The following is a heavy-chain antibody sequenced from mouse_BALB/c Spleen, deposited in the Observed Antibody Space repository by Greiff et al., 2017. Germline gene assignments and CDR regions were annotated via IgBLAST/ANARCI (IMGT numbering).Heavy chain of an antibody. Sequence: VQLKESGPGLVKPSQSLSLTCTVTGYSITSDYAWNWIRQFPGNKLEWMGYISYSGSTSYNPSLKSRISITRDTSKNQFFLQLNSVTTEDTATYYCASSQIFYYYGRGDYAMDYWGQGTSVTVSS. CDR1: GYSITSDYA. J-gene: IGHJ4*01. CDR3: ASSQIFYYYGRGDYAMDY. CDR2: ISYSGST. V-gene: IGHV3-2*02. D-gene: IGHD1-1*01.